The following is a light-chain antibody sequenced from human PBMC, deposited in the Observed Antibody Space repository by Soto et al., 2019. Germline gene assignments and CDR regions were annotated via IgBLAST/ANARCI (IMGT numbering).Light chain of an antibody. J-gene: IGLJ3*02. V-gene: IGLV6-57*01. CDR2: GGN. CDR1: SGSIASNY. Sequence: NFMLTQPHSVSESPGKTVTISCTRSSGSIASNYVQWYQRRPGSSPTTVIFGGNQRPSGVPDRFSGSIDSSSNSASLTISGLKTEDEADYYCQSYDSNNHWVFGGGTKLTVL. CDR3: QSYDSNNHWV.